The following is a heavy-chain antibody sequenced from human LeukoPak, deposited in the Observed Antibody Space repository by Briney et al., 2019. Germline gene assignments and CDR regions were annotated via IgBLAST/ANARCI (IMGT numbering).Heavy chain of an antibody. D-gene: IGHD6-19*01. CDR2: INSDGSST. CDR3: ARSPTGSGWYYFDY. V-gene: IGHV3-74*01. J-gene: IGHJ4*02. CDR1: GFTFSSYS. Sequence: PGGSLRLSCAASGFTFSSYSMNWVRQAPGKGLVWVSRINSDGSSTSYADSVKGRFTISRDNAKNTLYLQMNSLRAEDTAVYYCARSPTGSGWYYFDYWGQGTLVTVSS.